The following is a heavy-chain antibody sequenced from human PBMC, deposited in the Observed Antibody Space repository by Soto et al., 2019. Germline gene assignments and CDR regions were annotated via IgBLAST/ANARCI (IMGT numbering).Heavy chain of an antibody. D-gene: IGHD3-3*01. Sequence: RGSLRLSCAASGFTFSSYAMSWVRQAPGKGLEWVSAISGSGGSTYYADSVKGRFTISRDNSKNTLYLQMNSLRAEDTAVYYCAKARAQYYDFWSGYPVDYWGQGTLV. J-gene: IGHJ4*02. CDR1: GFTFSSYA. CDR2: ISGSGGST. CDR3: AKARAQYYDFWSGYPVDY. V-gene: IGHV3-23*01.